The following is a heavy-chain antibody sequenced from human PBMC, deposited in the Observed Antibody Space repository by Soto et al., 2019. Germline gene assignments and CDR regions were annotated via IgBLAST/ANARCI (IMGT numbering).Heavy chain of an antibody. J-gene: IGHJ4*02. D-gene: IGHD1-7*01. CDR3: ARQITGTNGFDY. Sequence: QVQLQESGPGLVKPSGTLSLTCAVSSGSISTSNWWSWVRQPPGKGLEWIGEIYHSGSTNYNPSLKSRVTILVDKSKNQCSLKLSSVTAADTAVYYCARQITGTNGFDYWGQGTLVTVSS. CDR2: IYHSGST. V-gene: IGHV4-4*02. CDR1: SGSISTSNW.